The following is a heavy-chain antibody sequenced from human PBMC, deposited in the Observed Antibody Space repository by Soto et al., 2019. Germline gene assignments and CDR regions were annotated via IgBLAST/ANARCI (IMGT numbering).Heavy chain of an antibody. V-gene: IGHV1-2*04. CDR3: ARVGYCSGGSCYFDY. CDR1: GYTFTGYY. J-gene: IGHJ4*02. CDR2: INPNSGGT. D-gene: IGHD2-15*01. Sequence: ASVKVSCKASGYTFTGYYMHWVRQAPGQGLEWMGWINPNSGGTNYAQKFQGWVTMTRDTSISTAYMELSRLRSDDTAVYYCARVGYCSGGSCYFDYWGQGTLVTVSS.